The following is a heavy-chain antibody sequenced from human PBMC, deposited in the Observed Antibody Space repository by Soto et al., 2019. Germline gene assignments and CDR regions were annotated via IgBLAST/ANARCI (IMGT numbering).Heavy chain of an antibody. CDR1: GGSISSGGYS. CDR2: MYHSGST. CDR3: ARVPDY. V-gene: IGHV4-30-2*01. Sequence: QLQLQESGSGLVKPSQTLSLTCAVSGGSISSGGYSLSWIRQPPGKGLEWIGYMYHSGSTYYNPSLQRRVTISIDRSKNQFSLKLSSVTAADTAVYYSARVPDYWGQGILVTVSS. J-gene: IGHJ4*02. D-gene: IGHD2-2*01.